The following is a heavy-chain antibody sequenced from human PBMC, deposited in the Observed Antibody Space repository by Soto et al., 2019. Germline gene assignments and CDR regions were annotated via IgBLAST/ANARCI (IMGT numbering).Heavy chain of an antibody. J-gene: IGHJ6*04. CDR1: GYSFTSYW. CDR2: IDPSDSYT. Sequence: GESLKISCKGSGYSFTSYWISWVRQMPGKGLEWMGRIDPSDSYTNYSPSFQGHVTISADKSISTANLQWSSLKASDTAMYYCARAHNYDSSGRREDYGMDVWGKGPTVTASS. V-gene: IGHV5-10-1*01. D-gene: IGHD3-22*01. CDR3: ARAHNYDSSGRREDYGMDV.